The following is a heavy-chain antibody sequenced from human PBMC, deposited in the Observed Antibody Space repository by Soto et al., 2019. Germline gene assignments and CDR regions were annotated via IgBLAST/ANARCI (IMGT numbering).Heavy chain of an antibody. V-gene: IGHV3-23*01. J-gene: IGHJ4*02. CDR2: ISGSGGSA. CDR1: GFTFSSYA. Sequence: GGSLRLSCAASGFTFSSYAMSWVRQAPGKGLEWVSAISGSGGSAYYADSVKGRFTISRDNSKNTLYLQMNSLRAEDTAVYYCAKDRVRYSGTSTLMDYWGQGTLVTVSS. D-gene: IGHD1-26*01. CDR3: AKDRVRYSGTSTLMDY.